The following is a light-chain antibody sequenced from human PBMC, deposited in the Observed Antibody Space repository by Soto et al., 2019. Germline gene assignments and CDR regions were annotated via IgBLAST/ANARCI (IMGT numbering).Light chain of an antibody. V-gene: IGKV1-5*01. CDR3: QQYNSYRT. Sequence: DIQMSQSPSTLSASVGDRVTITCRARQTISIWLAWYQQKPGKAPKLLIYDASSLKSGVPSRFSGSGSGTEFTLTISSLQPDDFATYYCQQYNSYRTFGQGTKVDIK. CDR2: DAS. CDR1: QTISIW. J-gene: IGKJ1*01.